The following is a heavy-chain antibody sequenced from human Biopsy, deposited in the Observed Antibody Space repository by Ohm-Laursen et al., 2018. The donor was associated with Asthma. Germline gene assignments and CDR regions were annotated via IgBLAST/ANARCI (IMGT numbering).Heavy chain of an antibody. CDR1: GVSIRSYY. V-gene: IGHV4-59*07. CDR2: IHYSGST. J-gene: IGHJ4*02. CDR3: AGFCSDCNCPDH. D-gene: IGHD2-15*01. Sequence: SDTLSLTCTVSGVSIRSYYWTWIRRPPGKGLEWIGNIHYSGSTYSNPSLKSQVTISVDTSKKQIPQWLSTVNAADTAVCYCAGFCSDCNCPDHWGQGTLVTVSS.